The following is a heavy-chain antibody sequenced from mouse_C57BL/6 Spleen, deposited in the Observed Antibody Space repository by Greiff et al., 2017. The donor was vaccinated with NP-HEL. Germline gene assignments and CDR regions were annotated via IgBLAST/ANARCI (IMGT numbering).Heavy chain of an antibody. J-gene: IGHJ2*01. CDR2: INPNNGGT. CDR3: ARRVTTVAHYFDY. Sequence: VQLQQSGPELVKPGASVKMSCKASGYTFTDYNMHWVKQSHGKSLEWIGYINPNNGGTSYNQKFKGKATLTVNKSSSTAYMELRSLTSEDSAVYYCARRVTTVAHYFDYWGQGTTLTVSS. V-gene: IGHV1-22*01. D-gene: IGHD1-1*01. CDR1: GYTFTDYN.